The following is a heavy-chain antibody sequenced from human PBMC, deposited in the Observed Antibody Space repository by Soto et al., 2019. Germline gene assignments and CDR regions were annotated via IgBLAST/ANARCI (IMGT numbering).Heavy chain of an antibody. V-gene: IGHV3-21*01. J-gene: IGHJ6*03. CDR3: ARDIAEGWDYYYYYMDV. D-gene: IGHD2-21*01. CDR2: ISSSSSYI. CDR1: GFTFSSYS. Sequence: PGGSLRLSCAASGFTFSSYSMNWVRQAPGKGLEWVSSISSSSSYIYYADSVKGRFTISRDNAKNSLYLQMNSLRAEDTAVYYCARDIAEGWDYYYYYMDVWGKGTTVTVSS.